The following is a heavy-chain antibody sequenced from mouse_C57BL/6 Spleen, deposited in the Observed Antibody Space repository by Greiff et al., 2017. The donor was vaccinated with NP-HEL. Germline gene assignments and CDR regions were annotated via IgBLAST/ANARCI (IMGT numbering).Heavy chain of an antibody. J-gene: IGHJ2*01. V-gene: IGHV2-5*01. CDR1: GFSLTSYG. CDR2: IWRGGST. CDR3: AKHDGKAHSFAY. Sequence: QVQLQQSGPGLVQPSQSLSITCTVSGFSLTSYGVHWVRQSPGKGLEWLGVIWRGGSTDYNAAIMSRLSITKDNSTSQVFFKMNSLQAADTAIYYCAKHDGKAHSFAYWGQGTTLTVSS. D-gene: IGHD2-3*01.